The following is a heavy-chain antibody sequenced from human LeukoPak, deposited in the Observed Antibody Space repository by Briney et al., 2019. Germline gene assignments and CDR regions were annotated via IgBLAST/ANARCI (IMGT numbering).Heavy chain of an antibody. CDR1: GLTFSNYG. CDR3: ATNSSGWFH. J-gene: IGHJ4*02. V-gene: IGHV3-30*02. D-gene: IGHD6-19*01. CDR2: IRYDASNK. Sequence: GGSLRLSCAASGLTFSNYGMHWVRQAPGKGLEWVAFIRYDASNKYYADSVKGRFTISRDNSRTTLYLQMSSLRAEDTAVYYCATNSSGWFHWGQGTLVTVSS.